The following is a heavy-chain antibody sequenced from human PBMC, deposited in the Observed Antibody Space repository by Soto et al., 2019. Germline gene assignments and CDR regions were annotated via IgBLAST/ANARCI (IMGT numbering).Heavy chain of an antibody. J-gene: IGHJ4*02. CDR3: AKGGPTVIYFDH. V-gene: IGHV3-23*01. CDR2: IGGSGGHT. Sequence: EVQLLESGGGLVQPGGSLRLSCGASGFTFSNYAMSWVRQAPGKGLEWVSGIGGSGGHTQYAESVQGRFIISRDDSKKTLSLEMNSLTVDDTAVYFCAKGGPTVIYFDHWGQGRLVSVSS. D-gene: IGHD4-17*01. CDR1: GFTFSNYA.